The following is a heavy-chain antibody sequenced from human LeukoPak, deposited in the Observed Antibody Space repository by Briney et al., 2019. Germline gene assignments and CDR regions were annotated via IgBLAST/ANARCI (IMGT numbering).Heavy chain of an antibody. D-gene: IGHD3-22*01. J-gene: IGHJ4*02. CDR1: GYTFTGYY. Sequence: GASVKVSCKASGYTFTGYYMHWVRQAPGQGLEWMGWINPNSGGTNYAQKFQGRVTMTRDTSISTAYMELSRLRSDDTAVYYCARDRLGSETYYDSSGCLLAWGQGTLVTVSS. CDR2: INPNSGGT. V-gene: IGHV1-2*02. CDR3: ARDRLGSETYYDSSGCLLA.